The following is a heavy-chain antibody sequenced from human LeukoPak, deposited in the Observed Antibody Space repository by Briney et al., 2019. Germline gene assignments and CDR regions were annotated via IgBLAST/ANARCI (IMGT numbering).Heavy chain of an antibody. D-gene: IGHD6-19*01. V-gene: IGHV3-30-3*01. CDR3: ATGGAVAGRFAY. CDR1: GFTFSSYA. J-gene: IGHJ4*02. Sequence: GGSLRLSCAASGFTFSSYAMNWVRQAPGKGLEWVAVISYDGSNKYYADSVKGRFTISRDNTKNSLFLQMNSLRAEDTAVYYCATGGAVAGRFAYWGQGTLVTVSS. CDR2: ISYDGSNK.